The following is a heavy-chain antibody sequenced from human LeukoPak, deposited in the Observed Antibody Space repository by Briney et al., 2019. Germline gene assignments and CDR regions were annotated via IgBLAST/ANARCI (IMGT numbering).Heavy chain of an antibody. Sequence: ASVKVSCKASGYTFTSYDINWVRQATGQGLEWMGWMNPNSGNTGYAQKFQGRVTMTRNTSISTAYMELSSLRSEDTAVYYCARGEYVYCSGGSCYSDYYYYYGMDVWGQGTTVTVSS. V-gene: IGHV1-8*01. CDR2: MNPNSGNT. CDR1: GYTFTSYD. CDR3: ARGEYVYCSGGSCYSDYYYYYGMDV. D-gene: IGHD2-15*01. J-gene: IGHJ6*02.